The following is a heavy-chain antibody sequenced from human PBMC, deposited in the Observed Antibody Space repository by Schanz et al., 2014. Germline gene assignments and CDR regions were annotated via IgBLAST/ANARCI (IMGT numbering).Heavy chain of an antibody. V-gene: IGHV3-11*01. J-gene: IGHJ4*02. CDR3: AKVAPAATCLDS. CDR1: GFTFSDYY. Sequence: VQLLESGGGLVQPGGSLRLSCAASGFTFSDYYMTWIRQAPGKGLEWVSDISDSGDSTHYADSVKGRFTISRDNAKNSLFLQMNSLSAEDTAVYYCAKVAPAATCLDSWGLGTLVTVSS. D-gene: IGHD2-2*01. CDR2: ISDSGDST.